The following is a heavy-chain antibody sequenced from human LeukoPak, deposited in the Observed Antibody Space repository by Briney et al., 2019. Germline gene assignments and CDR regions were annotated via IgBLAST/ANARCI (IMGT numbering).Heavy chain of an antibody. Sequence: ASVKVSCKASGYTFTNYGISWVRQAPGQGLEWMGWISTYNGHTIYAQKLQGRVTMTTDTSASTAYMELRSLRSDDTAVYYCARVGGYPMFYYYYYYMDVWGKGTTVTVSS. CDR2: ISTYNGHT. CDR1: GYTFTNYG. V-gene: IGHV1-18*01. D-gene: IGHD5-12*01. J-gene: IGHJ6*03. CDR3: ARVGGYPMFYYYYYYMDV.